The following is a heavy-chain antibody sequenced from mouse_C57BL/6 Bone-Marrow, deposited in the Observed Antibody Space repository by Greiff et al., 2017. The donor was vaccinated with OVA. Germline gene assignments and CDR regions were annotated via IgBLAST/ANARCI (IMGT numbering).Heavy chain of an antibody. Sequence: LVESVAELVRPGASVKLSCTASGFNIKNTYMHWVKQRPEQGLEWIERIDPANGNTKYAPKFQGKATITADTSSNTAYLQLSSLTSEDTAIYYCARGSPVVAYYFDYWGQGTTLTVSS. D-gene: IGHD1-1*01. CDR3: ARGSPVVAYYFDY. V-gene: IGHV14-3*01. J-gene: IGHJ2*01. CDR2: IDPANGNT. CDR1: GFNIKNTY.